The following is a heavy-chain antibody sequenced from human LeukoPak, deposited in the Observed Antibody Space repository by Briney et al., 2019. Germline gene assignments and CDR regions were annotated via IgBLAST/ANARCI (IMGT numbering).Heavy chain of an antibody. Sequence: GGSLRLSCAASGFTFSSYAMHWVRQAPGKGLEYVSAISSNGGSTYYANSVKGRFTISRDNSKNTLYLQMGSLRAEDMAVYYCARDGYNLGGQRAFDIWGQGTMVTVSS. CDR2: ISSNGGST. D-gene: IGHD5-12*01. V-gene: IGHV3-64*01. CDR3: ARDGYNLGGQRAFDI. CDR1: GFTFSSYA. J-gene: IGHJ3*02.